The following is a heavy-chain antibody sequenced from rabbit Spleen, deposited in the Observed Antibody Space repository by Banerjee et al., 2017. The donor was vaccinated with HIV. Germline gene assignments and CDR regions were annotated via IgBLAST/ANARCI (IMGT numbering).Heavy chain of an antibody. CDR3: ARAGYAGFGYANFRDYYGMDL. CDR2: ILTGDIDNT. D-gene: IGHD6-1*01. CDR1: GFSFSSSYY. J-gene: IGHJ6*01. Sequence: QSLEESGGDLVKPGASLTLTCTASGFSFSSSYYMCWVRQAPGKGLEWIACILTGDIDNTWSATWAKGRFTVSKTSSTTVTLQMTSLTAADTATYFCARAGYAGFGYANFRDYYGMDLWGPGTLVTVS. V-gene: IGHV1S40*01.